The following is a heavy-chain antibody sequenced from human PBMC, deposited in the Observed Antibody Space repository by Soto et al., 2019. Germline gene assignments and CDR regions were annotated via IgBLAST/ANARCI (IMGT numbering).Heavy chain of an antibody. CDR3: ARPYYYDSSGYYWDPDAFDI. V-gene: IGHV3-21*01. CDR1: GFTFSSYS. D-gene: IGHD3-22*01. CDR2: ISSSSSYT. J-gene: IGHJ3*02. Sequence: GGSLRLSCAASGFTFSSYSMNWVRQAPGKGLEWVSSISSSSSYTYYADSVKGRFTISRDNAKNSLYLQMNSLRAEDTAVYYCARPYYYDSSGYYWDPDAFDIWGQGTMVTVSS.